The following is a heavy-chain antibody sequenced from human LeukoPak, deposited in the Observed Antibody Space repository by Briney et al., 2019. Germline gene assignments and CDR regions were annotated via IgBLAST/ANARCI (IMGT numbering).Heavy chain of an antibody. V-gene: IGHV4-4*07. CDR1: GGSISSYY. J-gene: IGHJ3*02. CDR3: ARFTIFGVVVDGFDI. Sequence: PETLSLTCTVSGGSISSYYWSWIRQPAGKGLEWIGRIHTSGSTNYNPSLKSRVTMSVETSKKQFSLKLSSVTAADTAVYYCARFTIFGVVVDGFDIWGQGTMVTVSS. D-gene: IGHD3-3*01. CDR2: IHTSGST.